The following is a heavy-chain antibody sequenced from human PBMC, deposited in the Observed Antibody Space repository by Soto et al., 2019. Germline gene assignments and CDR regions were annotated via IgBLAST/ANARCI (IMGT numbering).Heavy chain of an antibody. CDR3: ARVDCSSSSCYEGDWFDP. J-gene: IGHJ5*02. CDR1: GGSISSGGYY. V-gene: IGHV4-31*01. CDR2: IYYSGST. D-gene: IGHD2-2*01. Sequence: QVQLQESGPGLVKPSQTLSLTCTVSGGSISSGGYYWSWIRQHPGKGLEWIGYIYYSGSTYYNPSLKSLVTISVDTSKNQFSLKLSSVTAADTAVYYCARVDCSSSSCYEGDWFDPWGQGTLVTVSS.